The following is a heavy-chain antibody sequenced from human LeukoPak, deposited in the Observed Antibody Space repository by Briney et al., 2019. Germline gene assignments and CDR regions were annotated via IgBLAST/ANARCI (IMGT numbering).Heavy chain of an antibody. CDR2: INHSGST. CDR1: GGSISSGGYY. V-gene: IGHV4-30-2*01. J-gene: IGHJ4*02. D-gene: IGHD3-3*01. CDR3: ARGGRGITIFGVVIIGPEFDY. Sequence: PSQTLSLTCTVSGGSISSGGYYWSWIRQPPGKGLEWIGEINHSGSTNYNPSLKSRVTISVDTSKNQFSLKLSSVTAADTAVYYCARGGRGITIFGVVIIGPEFDYWGQGTLVTVSS.